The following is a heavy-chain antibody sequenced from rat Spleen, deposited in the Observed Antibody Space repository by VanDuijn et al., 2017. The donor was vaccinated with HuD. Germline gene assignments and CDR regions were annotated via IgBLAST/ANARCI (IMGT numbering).Heavy chain of an antibody. J-gene: IGHJ2*01. CDR3: TRGTYYRH. CDR1: GFTFSDYN. V-gene: IGHV5S10*01. CDR2: INYDGSST. D-gene: IGHD1-9*01. Sequence: EVQLVESGGGLVQPGRSLKLSCAASGFTFSDYNMAWVRQAPTRGLEWVATINYDGSSTFYRDSVRARFTISRDIAKSTLYLQMNDLRSEDTATYYCTRGTYYRHWGQGVMVTVSS.